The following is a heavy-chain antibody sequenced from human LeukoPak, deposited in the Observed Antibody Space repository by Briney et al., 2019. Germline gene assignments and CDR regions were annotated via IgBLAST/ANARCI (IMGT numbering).Heavy chain of an antibody. Sequence: GASVKVSCKASGYTFTSYYMHWVRQAPGQGLEWMGIINPSGGSTSYAQKFQGRVTMTRDMSISTAYMELSRLRSDDTAVYYCAREEKRITMVRGGDYWGQGTLVTVSS. V-gene: IGHV1-46*01. CDR3: AREEKRITMVRGGDY. CDR1: GYTFTSYY. J-gene: IGHJ4*02. CDR2: INPSGGST. D-gene: IGHD3-10*01.